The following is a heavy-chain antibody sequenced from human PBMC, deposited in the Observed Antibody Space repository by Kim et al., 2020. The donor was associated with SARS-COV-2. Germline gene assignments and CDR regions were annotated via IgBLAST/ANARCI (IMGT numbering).Heavy chain of an antibody. Sequence: YADSLKGRFTMSRDNSKNTVFLEMNSLRVEDTAVYYCAKGGPGADILFDSWGPGTLVTVSS. D-gene: IGHD3-10*01. CDR3: AKGGPGADILFDS. J-gene: IGHJ4*02. V-gene: IGHV3-23*01.